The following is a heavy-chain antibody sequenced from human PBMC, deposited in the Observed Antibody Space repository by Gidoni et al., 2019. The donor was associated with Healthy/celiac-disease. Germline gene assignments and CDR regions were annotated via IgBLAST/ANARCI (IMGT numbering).Heavy chain of an antibody. CDR1: GCTFSSYA. Sequence: EVQLLESGGGLVQPGGSLRLSCAASGCTFSSYAMRWVRQAPGKGLEWVSVISGSGGSTYSADSVKGRFTISRDNSKNTLYLQMISLRAEDTAVYYCAKAYYYGSGSYYPTDYWGQGTLVTVSS. J-gene: IGHJ4*02. CDR3: AKAYYYGSGSYYPTDY. CDR2: ISGSGGST. V-gene: IGHV3-23*01. D-gene: IGHD3-10*01.